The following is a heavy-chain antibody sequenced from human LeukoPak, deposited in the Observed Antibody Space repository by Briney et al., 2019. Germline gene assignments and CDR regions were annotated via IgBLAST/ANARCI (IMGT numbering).Heavy chain of an antibody. V-gene: IGHV4-30-2*01. J-gene: IGHJ5*02. CDR2: VYHSGST. CDR1: GGSISSGGHY. Sequence: SQTLSLTCAVSGGSISSGGHYWSWIRQPPGKGLEWIGYVYHSGSTYYNPSLKSRVTISVDRSKNQFSLKLSSVTAADTAVYYCARALNGWFDPWGQGTLVTVSS. CDR3: ARALNGWFDP. D-gene: IGHD2-8*01.